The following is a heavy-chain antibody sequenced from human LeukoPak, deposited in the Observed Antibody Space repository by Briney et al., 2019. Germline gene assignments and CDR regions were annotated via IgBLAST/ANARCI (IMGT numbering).Heavy chain of an antibody. J-gene: IGHJ3*02. D-gene: IGHD2-2*01. Sequence: SETLSLTCTVSGGSISSYYWSWIRQPAGKGLEWIGRIYTSGSTNYNPSFKSRVTMSVDTSKNQFSLKLSSVTAADTAVYYYSSYCSSTSCRRAFDIWGQGTMVTVSS. CDR1: GGSISSYY. V-gene: IGHV4-4*07. CDR2: IYTSGST. CDR3: SSYCSSTSCRRAFDI.